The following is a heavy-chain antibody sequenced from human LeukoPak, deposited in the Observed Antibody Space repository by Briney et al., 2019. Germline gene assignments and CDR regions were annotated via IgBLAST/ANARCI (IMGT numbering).Heavy chain of an antibody. Sequence: PSETLSLTCVLYGGSSSGYYWSWIRQPPGKGLEWIGEINHSRSTNYNPSLKSRVTISVDTSKNQFSLKLNSVTAADTAVYYCAKSNGYGLVDIWGQGTMVTVSS. J-gene: IGHJ3*02. CDR1: GGSSSGYY. CDR2: INHSRST. V-gene: IGHV4-34*01. D-gene: IGHD3-10*01. CDR3: AKSNGYGLVDI.